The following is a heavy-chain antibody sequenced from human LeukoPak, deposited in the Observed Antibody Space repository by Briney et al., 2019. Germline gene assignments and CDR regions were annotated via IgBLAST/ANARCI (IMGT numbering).Heavy chain of an antibody. CDR2: ISAYNGNT. CDR1: GYTFTSYG. D-gene: IGHD6-19*01. J-gene: IGHJ3*02. CDR3: ARLARDSSGWYGVFDI. V-gene: IGHV1-18*01. Sequence: ASVKVSCKASGYTFTSYGISWVRQAPGQGLEWMGWISAYNGNTNYAQKLQGRVTMTTDTSTSTAYMELRSLRSDDTAVYYCARLARDSSGWYGVFDIWGQGTMVTVSS.